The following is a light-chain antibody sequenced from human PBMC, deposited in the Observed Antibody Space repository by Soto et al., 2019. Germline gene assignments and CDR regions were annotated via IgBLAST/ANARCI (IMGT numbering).Light chain of an antibody. Sequence: QAVVTQPPSVSEAPGQRVTISCTGSSSNIGAGYEAHWYQQVPGTAPKLLIYENNNRPSGVPDRFSGSKSGTSASLAITGLQAEDEAEYYCQSYDSSLRGYVFGTGTKVTLL. V-gene: IGLV1-40*01. J-gene: IGLJ1*01. CDR3: QSYDSSLRGYV. CDR1: SSNIGAGYE. CDR2: ENN.